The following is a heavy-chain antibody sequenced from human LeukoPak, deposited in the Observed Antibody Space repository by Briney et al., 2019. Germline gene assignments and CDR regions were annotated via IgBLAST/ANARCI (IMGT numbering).Heavy chain of an antibody. D-gene: IGHD3-10*01. CDR3: ARVARVTMVRGVWFDP. V-gene: IGHV1-2*02. CDR2: INPNSGGT. CDR1: GYTFTGYY. J-gene: IGHJ5*02. Sequence: ASVKVSCKASGYTFTGYYMHWVRQAPGQGLEWMGWINPNSGGTNYAQKFQGRVTMTRDTSISTAYMELSRLRSDDTAVYCCARVARVTMVRGVWFDPWGQGTLVTVSS.